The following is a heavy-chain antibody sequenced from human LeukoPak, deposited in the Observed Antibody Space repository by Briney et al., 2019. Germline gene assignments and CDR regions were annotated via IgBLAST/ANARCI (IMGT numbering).Heavy chain of an antibody. J-gene: IGHJ5*02. CDR3: AKDWNPKNYDSSGYYYGFVVNPWFDP. V-gene: IGHV3-23*01. D-gene: IGHD3-22*01. Sequence: GGSLRLSCAASGFTFSSYAMKWVRQAPGKGLEWVSGISGSGGSTYYADSVKGRFTISRDNSKNTLYLQMNSLRAEDTAVYYCAKDWNPKNYDSSGYYYGFVVNPWFDPWGQGTLVTVSS. CDR1: GFTFSSYA. CDR2: ISGSGGST.